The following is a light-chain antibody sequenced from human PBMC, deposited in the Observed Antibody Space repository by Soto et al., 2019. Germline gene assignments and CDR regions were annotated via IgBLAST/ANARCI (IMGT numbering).Light chain of an antibody. Sequence: ILLTQSPGTLSLSPGERATLSCRASQSVSSSYLAWYQQKPGQAPRLLIYGASSRATGIPDRFSGSGSGTDFTLTISRLEPEDFAVYYCQQYGSSPGVTFGGGTKVDIK. CDR2: GAS. J-gene: IGKJ4*01. CDR1: QSVSSSY. V-gene: IGKV3-20*01. CDR3: QQYGSSPGVT.